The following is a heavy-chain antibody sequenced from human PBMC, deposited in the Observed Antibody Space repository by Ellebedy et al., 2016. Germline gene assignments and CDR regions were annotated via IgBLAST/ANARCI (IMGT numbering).Heavy chain of an antibody. V-gene: IGHV3-74*01. Sequence: GGSLRLSXAASGFIFSSYWMHWVRQAPGKGLVWVSRINSDGSSTNYVDSVKGRFTISRDNAKNALYLQMNSLRGDDTAVYYCARGGVDIVSHWGQGTLVTVSS. CDR1: GFIFSSYW. CDR2: INSDGSST. J-gene: IGHJ4*02. CDR3: ARGGVDIVSH. D-gene: IGHD5/OR15-5a*01.